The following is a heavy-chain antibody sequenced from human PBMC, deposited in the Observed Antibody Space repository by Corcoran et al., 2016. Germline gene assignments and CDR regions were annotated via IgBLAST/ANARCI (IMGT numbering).Heavy chain of an antibody. V-gene: IGHV1-69*01. CDR2: IIPIFGTA. J-gene: IGHJ4*02. CDR1: GGTFSSYA. CDR3: ARAVAGTRYFDY. D-gene: IGHD6-19*01. Sequence: QVQLVQSGAEVKKPGSSVKVSCKASGGTFSSYAISWVRQAPGQGLEWMGGIIPIFGTANYAQKFQGRVTITADESTSTAYMELSSLGSEDTAVDYCARAVAGTRYFDYWGQGTLVTVSS.